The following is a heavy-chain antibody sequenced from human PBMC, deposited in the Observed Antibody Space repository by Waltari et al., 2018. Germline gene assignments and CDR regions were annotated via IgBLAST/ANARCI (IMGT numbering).Heavy chain of an antibody. Sequence: QVQLVQSGAEVLRPGAAVKVSCQASGYTFNNYEINWVRQAAGQGLEWMGWVNPNSGATAYAQKFQGRISMTWDTFTRTAYMELSNLSSDDTAVFYCARGRDVFANFDYNWFDPWGQGTLVTVSS. J-gene: IGHJ5*02. CDR1: GYTFNNYE. V-gene: IGHV1-8*02. CDR3: ARGRDVFANFDYNWFDP. CDR2: VNPNSGAT. D-gene: IGHD3-3*01.